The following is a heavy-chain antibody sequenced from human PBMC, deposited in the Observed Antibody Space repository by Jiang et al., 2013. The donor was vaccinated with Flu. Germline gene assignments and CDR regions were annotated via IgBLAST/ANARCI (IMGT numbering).Heavy chain of an antibody. CDR3: AKMTGERAVVVYNDALDI. CDR2: ISDDGSKT. V-gene: IGHV3-30*18. CDR1: GFNFGNYG. D-gene: IGHD2-2*01. Sequence: VQLVESGGGMVQPGKSLKLSCAASGFNFGNYGMHWVRQAPGMGLEWVAAISDDGSKTKFGDSVKGRFSISRDNSKKTLFLEMNSLRSDDTAIYFCAKMTGERAVVVYNDALDIWGQGTRVIVSS. J-gene: IGHJ3*02.